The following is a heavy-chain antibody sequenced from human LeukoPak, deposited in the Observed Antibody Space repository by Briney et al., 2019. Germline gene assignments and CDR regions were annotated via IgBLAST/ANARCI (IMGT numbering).Heavy chain of an antibody. V-gene: IGHV3-30*02. D-gene: IGHD2-2*02. Sequence: GGSLRLSCAASGFTFSTYGMHWVRQAPGKGLEWVTFIRYDGSNKYYADSVKGRFTVSRDNSKNTLYLQMNSLRAEDTAVYYCAKGVGGYCSSASCYTSPFDYWGQGTLVTVSS. CDR2: IRYDGSNK. J-gene: IGHJ4*02. CDR1: GFTFSTYG. CDR3: AKGVGGYCSSASCYTSPFDY.